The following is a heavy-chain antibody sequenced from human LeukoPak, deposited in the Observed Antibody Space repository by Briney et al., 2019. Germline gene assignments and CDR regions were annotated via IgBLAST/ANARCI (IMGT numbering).Heavy chain of an antibody. D-gene: IGHD3-22*01. J-gene: IGHJ3*02. CDR2: INPNSGGT. V-gene: IGHV1-2*06. CDR3: AEPHYYDSSGYRGAFDI. CDR1: RYNFTGYY. Sequence: GASVKVSCRASRYNFTGYYMHWVRQAPGQGLEWMGRINPNSGGTNYAQKFQGRVTITADKSTSTAYMELSSLRSEDTAVYYCAEPHYYDSSGYRGAFDIWGQGTMVTVSS.